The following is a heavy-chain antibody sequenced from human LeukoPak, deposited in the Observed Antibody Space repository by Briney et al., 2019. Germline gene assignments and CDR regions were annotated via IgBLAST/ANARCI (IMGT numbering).Heavy chain of an antibody. CDR2: ISYDGSNK. V-gene: IGHV3-30*04. J-gene: IGHJ4*02. Sequence: PGRSLRLSRAASGFTFSSHAMHWVRQAPGKGLEWVAVISYDGSNKYYADSVKGRFTISRDNSKNTLYLQMNSLRAEDTAVYYCARDRDGYPPDYWGQGTLVTVSS. CDR3: ARDRDGYPPDY. CDR1: GFTFSSHA. D-gene: IGHD2-15*01.